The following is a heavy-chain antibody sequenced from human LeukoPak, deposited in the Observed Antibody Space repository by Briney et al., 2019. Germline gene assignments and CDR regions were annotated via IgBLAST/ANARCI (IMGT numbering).Heavy chain of an antibody. CDR3: VKDFDY. V-gene: IGHV3-23*01. J-gene: IGHJ4*02. CDR2: IGGSGSPK. CDR1: GFTFSNYA. Sequence: GGSLRLSCAASGFTFSNYAMSWVRQTPGKGLEWVSTIGGSGSPKFYTGSVKGRFTISRDNSRNTLHLQMNSLSAEDSAIYYCVKDFDYWGQGTPVTVSS.